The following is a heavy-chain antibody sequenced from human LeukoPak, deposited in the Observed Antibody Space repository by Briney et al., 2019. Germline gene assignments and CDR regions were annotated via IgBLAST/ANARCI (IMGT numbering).Heavy chain of an antibody. CDR3: ARVTIDNDAFDI. CDR2: INHSGST. D-gene: IGHD4-11*01. V-gene: IGHV4-34*01. J-gene: IGHJ3*02. Sequence: SETLSLTCAVYGGSFSGYYWSWIRQPPGKGLEWIGEINHSGSTNYNPSLKSRVTISVDTSKNQFSLKLSSVTAADTAVYYCARVTIDNDAFDIWGQGTMVTVSP. CDR1: GGSFSGYY.